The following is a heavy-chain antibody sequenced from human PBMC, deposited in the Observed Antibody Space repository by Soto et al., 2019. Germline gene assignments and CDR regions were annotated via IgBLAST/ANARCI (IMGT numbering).Heavy chain of an antibody. D-gene: IGHD2-15*01. CDR3: AGLRGYAGSPIDY. Sequence: SETLSLTCTVSGFSIIGGYWSWIRQPPGKGLEWIGYISYSGNTNYNPSLKSRVTMSVDTPKNQFSLRLSSVTTADTAVYYCAGLRGYAGSPIDYWGQGTLVTVSS. V-gene: IGHV4-59*01. J-gene: IGHJ4*02. CDR1: GFSIIGGY. CDR2: ISYSGNT.